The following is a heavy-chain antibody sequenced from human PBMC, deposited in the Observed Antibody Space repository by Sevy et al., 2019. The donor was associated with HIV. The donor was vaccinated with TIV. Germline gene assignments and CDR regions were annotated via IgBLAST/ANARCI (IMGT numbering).Heavy chain of an antibody. D-gene: IGHD6-19*01. CDR3: ARESGSDWYLDF. CDR1: GFTFSSYG. CDR2: IWFDGSNQ. V-gene: IGHV3-33*01. J-gene: IGHJ4*02. Sequence: GGSLRLSCAASGFTFSSYGMHWVRQAPGKGLEWVAAIWFDGSNQYYADSVKGRFSISRDNSKNTVYLQMNSLRVDDTAVYYCARESGSDWYLDFWGQGTLVTVSS.